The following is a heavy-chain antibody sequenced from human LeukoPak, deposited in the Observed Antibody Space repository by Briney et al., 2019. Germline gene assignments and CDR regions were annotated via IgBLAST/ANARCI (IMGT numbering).Heavy chain of an antibody. Sequence: TSETLSLTCTVSGGSISTYYWAWIRQPPGKGLEWTATIHYSGSTFYNPSLESRVTISLDTSRNQFYLKVNSVSAADTAVYYCAAETTPFDYWGLGTLVTVSS. CDR1: GGSISTYY. J-gene: IGHJ4*02. CDR3: AAETTPFDY. V-gene: IGHV4-39*07. D-gene: IGHD1-1*01. CDR2: IHYSGST.